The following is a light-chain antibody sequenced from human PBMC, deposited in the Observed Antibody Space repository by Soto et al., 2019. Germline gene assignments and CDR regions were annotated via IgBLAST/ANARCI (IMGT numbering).Light chain of an antibody. V-gene: IGKV3-11*01. CDR2: DTS. Sequence: EIVLTQSPGTLSLSPGERATLSCRASPSVSSYLAWYQQKPGQAHRLLIYDTSNRATGIPARFSGSGSGTDFTLTISSLEPEDFAVYYCQQRSDWPPLTFGGGTKVEIK. CDR1: PSVSSY. J-gene: IGKJ4*01. CDR3: QQRSDWPPLT.